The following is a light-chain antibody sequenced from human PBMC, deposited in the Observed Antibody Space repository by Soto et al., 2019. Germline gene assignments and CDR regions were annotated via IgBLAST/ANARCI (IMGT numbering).Light chain of an antibody. CDR2: GAS. V-gene: IGKV3-15*01. CDR3: QQYHHWPPIT. CDR1: QSVSTS. Sequence: EIVMTHPPATLSVSPGESATLSCSSSQSVSTSLAWYQQKPGQAPRLLIYGASTRATDIPARFSGSGSGTEFTLTISSLQSEDFAVYYCQQYHHWPPITFGQGTRLEIK. J-gene: IGKJ5*01.